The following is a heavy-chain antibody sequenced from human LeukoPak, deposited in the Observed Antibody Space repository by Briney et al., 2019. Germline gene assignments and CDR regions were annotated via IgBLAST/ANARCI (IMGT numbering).Heavy chain of an antibody. CDR3: ARDFDQAYNWNYFDY. CDR1: GYTFTSYG. Sequence: ASVKVSCKASGYTFTSYGISWVRQAPGQGLEWMGWISAYNGNTNYAQKLQGRVTMTTDTSTSTAYMELRSLRSDDTAVYYCARDFDQAYNWNYFDYWGQGTLVTVSS. D-gene: IGHD1-20*01. J-gene: IGHJ4*02. CDR2: ISAYNGNT. V-gene: IGHV1-18*01.